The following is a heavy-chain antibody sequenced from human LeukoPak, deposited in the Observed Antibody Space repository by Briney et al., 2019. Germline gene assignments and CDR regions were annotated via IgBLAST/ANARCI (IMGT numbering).Heavy chain of an antibody. V-gene: IGHV3-30*18. J-gene: IGHJ4*02. D-gene: IGHD2-2*01. Sequence: HPGGSLRLSCVGSGFTFSSYHMHWVRQAPGKGLEWVAVISYDGRNRHYPDSVKGRFTISRDISTDTLWLQMDSLRTEDTAVYYCAKGPLRGTAAAIDYWGQGTLVTVSS. CDR3: AKGPLRGTAAAIDY. CDR1: GFTFSSYH. CDR2: ISYDGRNR.